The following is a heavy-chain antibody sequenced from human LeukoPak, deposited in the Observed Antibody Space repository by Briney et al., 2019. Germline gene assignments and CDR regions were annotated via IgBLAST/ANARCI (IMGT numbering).Heavy chain of an antibody. V-gene: IGHV4-59*08. Sequence: SETLSLTCTVSGGSISSYYWSWIRQPPGKGLEWIGYVYYSGTTNYNPSLKSRVTISVDTSKRQFSLKLSSVTAADTAVYYCARLRGYCSSGSCYSFDYWGQGTLVTVSS. CDR3: ARLRGYCSSGSCYSFDY. CDR1: GGSISSYY. J-gene: IGHJ4*02. CDR2: VYYSGTT. D-gene: IGHD2-15*01.